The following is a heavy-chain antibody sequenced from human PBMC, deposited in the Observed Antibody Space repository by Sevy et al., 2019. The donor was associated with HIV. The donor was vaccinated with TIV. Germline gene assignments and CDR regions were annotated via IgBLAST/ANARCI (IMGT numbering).Heavy chain of an antibody. D-gene: IGHD6-19*01. J-gene: IGHJ3*02. CDR3: ARGGQWAFDI. CDR1: DDSFSSYY. CDR2: VYPSGST. Sequence: SETLSLTCSVSDDSFSSYYWSWIRQPAGKGLEWIGRVYPSGSTNYNPSLKSRVTVSVDTSKKEFSLKLRSVTAADTAVYYCARGGQWAFDIWGQGTLVTVSS. V-gene: IGHV4-4*07.